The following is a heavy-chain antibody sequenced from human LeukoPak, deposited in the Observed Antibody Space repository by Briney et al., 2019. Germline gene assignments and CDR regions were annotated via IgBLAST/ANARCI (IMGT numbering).Heavy chain of an antibody. V-gene: IGHV3-21*01. J-gene: IGHJ6*02. CDR3: ARVYRRGDYYYGMDV. CDR2: ISSSSSYI. Sequence: GGSLRLSCAASGFTFSSYSMNWVRQAPGKGLEWVSSISSSSSYIYYADSVKGRFTISRDNAKNSLYLQMNSLRAEDTAVYYCARVYRRGDYYYGMDVWGQGTTVTVSS. CDR1: GFTFSSYS. D-gene: IGHD3-16*02.